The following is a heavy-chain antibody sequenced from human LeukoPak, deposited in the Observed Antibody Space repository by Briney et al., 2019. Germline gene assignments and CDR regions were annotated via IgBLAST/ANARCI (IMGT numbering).Heavy chain of an antibody. CDR3: ARYYYGSGSFNWFDP. V-gene: IGHV4-39*07. CDR2: IFYSGST. D-gene: IGHD3-10*01. CDR1: GGSISSDIFY. J-gene: IGHJ5*02. Sequence: PSETLSLTCTVSGGSISSDIFYWAWVRQPPEKGLEWIGTIFYSGSTNYNPSLKSRVTISVDKYKNQFSLKLSSVTAADTAVYYCARYYYGSGSFNWFDPWGQGTLVTVSS.